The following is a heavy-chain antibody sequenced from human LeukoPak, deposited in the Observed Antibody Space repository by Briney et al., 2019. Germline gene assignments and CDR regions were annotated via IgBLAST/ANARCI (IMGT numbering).Heavy chain of an antibody. CDR2: ISSISRYI. V-gene: IGHV3-21*01. J-gene: IGHJ5*02. CDR1: GFTFSSYS. D-gene: IGHD2-15*01. CDR3: AREPGYCSGGSCYSFNWFDP. Sequence: GGSLRLSCAASGFTFSSYSMNWVRQAPGKGLEWVSSISSISRYIYYADSVKGRFTISRDNAKNSLYLQMNSLRAEDTAVYYCAREPGYCSGGSCYSFNWFDPWGQGTLVTVSS.